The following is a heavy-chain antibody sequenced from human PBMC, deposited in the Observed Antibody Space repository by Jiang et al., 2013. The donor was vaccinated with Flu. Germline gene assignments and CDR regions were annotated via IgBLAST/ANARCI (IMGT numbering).Heavy chain of an antibody. Sequence: KVSCKASGYNFTKYSMHWVRQAPGQGLEWMGSINTNTGNPTYAQGFTGRFVFSLDTSVSTAYLQISSLKAEDTAVYYCARDPGAYYDFWSGYGHTTNDYYYGMDVWGQGTTVTVSS. V-gene: IGHV7-4-1*02. CDR2: INTNTGNP. CDR1: GYNFTKYS. J-gene: IGHJ6*02. D-gene: IGHD3-3*01. CDR3: ARDPGAYYDFWSGYGHTTNDYYYGMDV.